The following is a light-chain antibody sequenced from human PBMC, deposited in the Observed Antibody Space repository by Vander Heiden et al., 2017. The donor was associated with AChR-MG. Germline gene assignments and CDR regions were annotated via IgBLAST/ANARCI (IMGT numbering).Light chain of an antibody. V-gene: IGLV4-69*01. CDR1: SGHTTYA. J-gene: IGLJ2*01. CDR2: VDSDGSH. CDR3: QTWGSDMV. Sequence: QLVLTQSPSASASLGASVKVTCTLSSGHTTYAIAWHQQQPDKGPRFLMTVDSDGSHVKGDGIPDRFSGSSSGADRYLIISSLESDDESDYYCQTWGSDMVFGGGTKLTVL.